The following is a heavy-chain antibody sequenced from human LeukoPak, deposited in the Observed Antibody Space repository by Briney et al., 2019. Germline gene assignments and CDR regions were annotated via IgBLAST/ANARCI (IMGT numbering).Heavy chain of an antibody. CDR2: INPSGGST. D-gene: IGHD5-12*01. V-gene: IGHV1-46*01. CDR1: GYTFTSYY. J-gene: IGHJ4*02. Sequence: ASVKVSCKASGYTFTSYYMHWVRQAPGQGDEWMGIINPSGGSTSYAQKFQGRVTMTRDTSTSTVYMELRSLRSEDTAVYYCARDLLRDGYTDYWGQGTLVTVSS. CDR3: ARDLLRDGYTDY.